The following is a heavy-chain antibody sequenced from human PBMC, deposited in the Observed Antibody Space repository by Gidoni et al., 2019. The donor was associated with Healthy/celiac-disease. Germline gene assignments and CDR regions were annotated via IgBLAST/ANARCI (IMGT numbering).Heavy chain of an antibody. CDR1: GFTFDDYA. V-gene: IGHV3-9*01. J-gene: IGHJ4*02. D-gene: IGHD6-6*01. CDR3: AKGQYSSSPPAFDY. Sequence: EVQLVESGGGLVQPGRSLRLSCAASGFTFDDYAMHWVRQAPGKGLEWVSGISWNSGSIGYADSVKGRFTISRDNAKNSLYLQMNSLRAEDTALYYCAKGQYSSSPPAFDYWGQGTLVTVSS. CDR2: ISWNSGSI.